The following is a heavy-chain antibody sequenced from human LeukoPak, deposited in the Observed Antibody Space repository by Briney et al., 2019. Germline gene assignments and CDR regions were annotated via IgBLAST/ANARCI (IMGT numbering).Heavy chain of an antibody. CDR1: GGFFSGYY. Sequence: SETLSLTCAVYGGFFSGYYWSWICQPPGKGLEWIGEINHSGSTNYNPSLKSRVTISVDTSKNQFSLKLSSVTAADTAVYYCARVYCSSTSCYLLFDYWGQGTLVTVSS. D-gene: IGHD2-2*01. J-gene: IGHJ4*02. CDR2: INHSGST. CDR3: ARVYCSSTSCYLLFDY. V-gene: IGHV4-34*01.